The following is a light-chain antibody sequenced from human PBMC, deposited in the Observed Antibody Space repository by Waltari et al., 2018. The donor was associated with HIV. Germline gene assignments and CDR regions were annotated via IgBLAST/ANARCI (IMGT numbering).Light chain of an antibody. Sequence: QSALTQPPSVSGVPGQSITISCTGDSSDFSTFDRVSWYQKTPAIAPTVALFEDTSRPSGVPDRYSGYQFDNAASLTICGRQAEDEGDYYCALYTPQDAHYVYGPGTTVTVL. CDR2: EDT. CDR1: SSDFSTFDR. J-gene: IGLJ1*01. V-gene: IGLV2-18*01. CDR3: ALYTPQDAHYV.